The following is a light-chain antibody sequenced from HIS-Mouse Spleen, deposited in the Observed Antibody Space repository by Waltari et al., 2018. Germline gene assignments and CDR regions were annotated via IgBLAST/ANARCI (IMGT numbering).Light chain of an antibody. J-gene: IGLJ2*01. CDR3: SSYAGSNNLV. Sequence: QSALTQPPSASGSPGQSVTISCTGTSSDVGCYTYVSWYQQHPGKAPTLMIYEVSKRPSGVPDRFCGSKSGNTASLTVSGLQAEDEADYYCSSYAGSNNLVFGGGTKLTVL. V-gene: IGLV2-8*01. CDR2: EVS. CDR1: SSDVGCYTY.